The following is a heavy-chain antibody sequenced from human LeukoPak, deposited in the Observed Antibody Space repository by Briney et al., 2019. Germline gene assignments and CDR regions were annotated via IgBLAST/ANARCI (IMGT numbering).Heavy chain of an antibody. J-gene: IGHJ4*02. CDR2: ICGSGGGT. CDR3: AKNRYQLLPIVDY. Sequence: PGGSLRLSCAASGFAFSNYAMTWVRLAPGKGLAWVSAICGSGGGTFYADSVKGRYTISRDKSKDTLYLQMSSLRAEDTAVYYCAKNRYQLLPIVDYCGQGTLVTVSS. D-gene: IGHD2-2*01. CDR1: GFAFSNYA. V-gene: IGHV3-23*01.